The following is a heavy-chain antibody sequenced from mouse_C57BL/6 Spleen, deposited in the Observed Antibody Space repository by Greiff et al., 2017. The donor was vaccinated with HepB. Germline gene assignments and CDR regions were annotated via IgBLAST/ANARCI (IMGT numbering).Heavy chain of an antibody. CDR3: ARDCPNYYGSSGGYFDV. D-gene: IGHD1-1*01. Sequence: EVKVVESEGGLVQPGSSMKLSCTASGFTFSDYYMAWVRQVPEKGLEWVANINYDGSSTYYLDSLKSRFIISRDNAKNILYLQMSSLKSEDTATYYCARDCPNYYGSSGGYFDVWGTGTTVTVSS. CDR2: INYDGSST. V-gene: IGHV5-16*01. J-gene: IGHJ1*03. CDR1: GFTFSDYY.